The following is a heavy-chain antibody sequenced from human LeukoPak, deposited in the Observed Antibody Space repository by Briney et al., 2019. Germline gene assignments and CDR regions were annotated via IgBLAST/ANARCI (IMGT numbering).Heavy chain of an antibody. J-gene: IGHJ4*02. CDR2: ISYDGSNK. D-gene: IGHD2/OR15-2a*01. CDR1: GFTFSSYG. Sequence: QPGGSLRLSCAASGFTFSSYGMHWVRQAPGKGLEWVAVISYDGSNKYYADSVKGRFTISRDNSKNTLFLQMNSLRAEDTAVYCCAKGLILLPTGIDYWGQGTLVTVSS. CDR3: AKGLILLPTGIDY. V-gene: IGHV3-30*18.